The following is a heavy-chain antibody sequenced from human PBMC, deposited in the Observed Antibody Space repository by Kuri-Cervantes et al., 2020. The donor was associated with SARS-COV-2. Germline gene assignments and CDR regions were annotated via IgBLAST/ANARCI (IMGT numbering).Heavy chain of an antibody. V-gene: IGHV3-73*01. CDR3: TTLIDY. CDR1: GFTFSNAW. J-gene: IGHJ4*02. CDR2: VRGKANNYAI. Sequence: GGSLRLSCAASGFTFSNAWMSWVRQAPGKGLEWVGRVRGKANNYAIAYAASVKGRFTISRDDSKNMAYLQMNSLKTEDTAVYYCTTLIDYWGQGALVTVSS.